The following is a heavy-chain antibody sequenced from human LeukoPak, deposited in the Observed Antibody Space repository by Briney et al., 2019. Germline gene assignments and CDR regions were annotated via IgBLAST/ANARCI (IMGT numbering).Heavy chain of an antibody. CDR1: GFTFSSYS. J-gene: IGHJ4*02. CDR3: AREGYSYGYGDYFDY. Sequence: PGGSLRLSCAASGFTFSSYSMNWVRQAPGKGLEWVSSISSSSSYIYYADSVKGRFTISRDNAKNSLYLQMNSLRAEDTAVYYCAREGYSYGYGDYFDYWGQGTLVTVPS. V-gene: IGHV3-21*01. CDR2: ISSSSSYI. D-gene: IGHD5-18*01.